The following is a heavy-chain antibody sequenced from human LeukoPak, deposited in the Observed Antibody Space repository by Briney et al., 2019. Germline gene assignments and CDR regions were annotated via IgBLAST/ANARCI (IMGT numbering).Heavy chain of an antibody. Sequence: GGSLRLSCAASGFTFSSYSTNWVRQAPGKGLEWVSSISSSSSYIYYADSVKGRFTISRDNAKNSLYLQMNSLRAEDTAVYYCAKAVASSFPDAFDIWGQGTMVTVSS. CDR2: ISSSSSYI. V-gene: IGHV3-21*04. J-gene: IGHJ3*02. D-gene: IGHD6-13*01. CDR1: GFTFSSYS. CDR3: AKAVASSFPDAFDI.